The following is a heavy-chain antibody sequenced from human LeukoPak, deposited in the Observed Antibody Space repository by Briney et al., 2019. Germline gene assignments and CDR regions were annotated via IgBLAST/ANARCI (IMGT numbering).Heavy chain of an antibody. V-gene: IGHV4-4*07. Sequence: SETLSLTCTVSGGSISSYYWSWIRQPAGKGLEWIGRIHTSGSTNYNPSLKSRVTMSVDTSKNQFSLKLSSVTAADTAVYYCARDRYYYASSGYSQLFDYWGQGTLVTVSS. CDR2: IHTSGST. CDR1: GGSISSYY. D-gene: IGHD3-22*01. CDR3: ARDRYYYASSGYSQLFDY. J-gene: IGHJ4*02.